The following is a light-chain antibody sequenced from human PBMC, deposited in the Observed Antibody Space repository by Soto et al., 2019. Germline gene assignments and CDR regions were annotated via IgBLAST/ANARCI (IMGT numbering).Light chain of an antibody. J-gene: IGKJ1*01. CDR1: QSINTW. CDR3: QQYNTYPWT. Sequence: DIQMTQSPSTLSAAVGDRVTITCRASQSINTWLAWYRQKPGKAPNLLIYKACSLESGVPSRSSGTGSGTDSTLTISTLQPDDFATYYCQQYNTYPWTFGQGTKVEIK. V-gene: IGKV1-5*03. CDR2: KAC.